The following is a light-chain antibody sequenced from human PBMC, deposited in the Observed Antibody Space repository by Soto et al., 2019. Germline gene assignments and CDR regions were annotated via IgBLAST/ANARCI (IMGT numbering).Light chain of an antibody. J-gene: IGKJ1*01. Sequence: DIQMTQSPSTLSASVGDRVTITCRASQSISSWLAWYQQKPGKAPKLLIYKASSIESGVPSRFSGSGSGTEFTISSRSLQADDFESYYCEQYNSYRTFGQGTKVEIK. V-gene: IGKV1-5*03. CDR1: QSISSW. CDR2: KAS. CDR3: EQYNSYRT.